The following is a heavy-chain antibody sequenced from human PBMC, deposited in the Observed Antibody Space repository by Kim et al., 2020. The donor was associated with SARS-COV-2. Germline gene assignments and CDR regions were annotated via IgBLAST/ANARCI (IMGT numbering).Heavy chain of an antibody. CDR3: ATEGY. Sequence: IRGSSSYIYYAGSVRGRFTISRDNAKNSLYLQLNSLRAEDTAVYYCATEGYWGQGTLVTVSS. V-gene: IGHV3-21*01. CDR2: IRGSSSYI. J-gene: IGHJ4*02.